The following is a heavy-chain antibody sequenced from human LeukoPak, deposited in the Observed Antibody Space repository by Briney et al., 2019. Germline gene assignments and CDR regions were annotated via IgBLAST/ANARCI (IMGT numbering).Heavy chain of an antibody. CDR2: ISYDGSNK. D-gene: IGHD5-18*01. J-gene: IGHJ3*02. Sequence: PGGSLGLSCAASGFTFSSYGMHWVRQAPGKGLEWVAVISYDGSNKYYADSVKGRFTISRDNSKNTLYLQMNSLRAEDTAVYYCAKLVDTAMARDAFDIWGQGTMVTVSS. CDR1: GFTFSSYG. CDR3: AKLVDTAMARDAFDI. V-gene: IGHV3-30*18.